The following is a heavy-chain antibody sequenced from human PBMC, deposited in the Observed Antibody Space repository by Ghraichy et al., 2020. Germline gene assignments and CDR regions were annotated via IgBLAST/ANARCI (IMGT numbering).Heavy chain of an antibody. CDR3: ARGGGRELELRG. V-gene: IGHV4-59*01. D-gene: IGHD1-7*01. CDR2: IYYSGST. J-gene: IGHJ4*02. CDR1: GGSISSYY. Sequence: SQTLSLTCTVSGGSISSYYWSWIRQPPGKGLEWIGYIYYSGSTNYNPSLKSRVTISVDTSKNQFSLKLSSVTAADTAVYYCARGGGRELELRGWGQGTLVTVSS.